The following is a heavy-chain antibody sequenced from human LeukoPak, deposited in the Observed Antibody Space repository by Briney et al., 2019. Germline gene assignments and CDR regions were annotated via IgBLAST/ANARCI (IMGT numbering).Heavy chain of an antibody. V-gene: IGHV3-30*18. CDR3: AKEIGAYMVRGVKGFDY. D-gene: IGHD3-10*01. Sequence: GRSLRLPCAASGFTFSSYGMDWVRQAPGKGLEWVAIISYDGSNKYYADSVKGRFTISRDNSKNTLYLQMNSLRAEDTAVYYCAKEIGAYMVRGVKGFDYWGQGTLVTVSS. J-gene: IGHJ4*02. CDR1: GFTFSSYG. CDR2: ISYDGSNK.